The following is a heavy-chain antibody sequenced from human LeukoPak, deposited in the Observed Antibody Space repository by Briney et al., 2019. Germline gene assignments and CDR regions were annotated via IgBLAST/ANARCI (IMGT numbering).Heavy chain of an antibody. D-gene: IGHD3-10*01. CDR1: GYRFTSYW. CDR3: ARRITMVRGAYAFDI. V-gene: IGHV5-51*01. Sequence: GESLKISCKGSGYRFTSYWIGWVRQMPGKGMGWMGIIYPGESDTRYSPSFQGQVTISADKSISTAYLQWSSLRASDTAMYYCARRITMVRGAYAFDIWGQGTMVTVSS. J-gene: IGHJ3*02. CDR2: IYPGESDT.